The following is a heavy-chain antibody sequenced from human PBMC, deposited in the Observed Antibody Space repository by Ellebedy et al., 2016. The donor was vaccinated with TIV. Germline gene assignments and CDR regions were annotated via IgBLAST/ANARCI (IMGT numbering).Heavy chain of an antibody. CDR2: ISESGVAT. D-gene: IGHD4-23*01. J-gene: IGHJ2*01. CDR1: GFTFSNYV. Sequence: GGSLRLXXAASGFTFSNYVMRWVRQAPGKGLEWVASISESGVATYYANSVKGRFTISRDNAKNLLYLQMNSLTVDDTAVYYCARERFHGNSRYFDLWGRGTLVTVSS. CDR3: ARERFHGNSRYFDL. V-gene: IGHV3-23*01.